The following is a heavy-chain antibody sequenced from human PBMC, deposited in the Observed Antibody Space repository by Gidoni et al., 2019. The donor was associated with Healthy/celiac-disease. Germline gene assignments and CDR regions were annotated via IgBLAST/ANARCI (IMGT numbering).Heavy chain of an antibody. J-gene: IGHJ5*02. D-gene: IGHD3-3*01. CDR2: INHSGST. V-gene: IGHV4-34*01. CDR1: GGSFSGYY. Sequence: QVQLQQWGAGLLKPSETLSLTCAVYGGSFSGYYWSWIRQPPGKGLEWIGEINHSGSTNYNPSLKSRVTISVDTSKNQFSLKLSSVTAADTAVYYCARTGRATIFGVVIPPRAFDPWGQGTLVTVSS. CDR3: ARTGRATIFGVVIPPRAFDP.